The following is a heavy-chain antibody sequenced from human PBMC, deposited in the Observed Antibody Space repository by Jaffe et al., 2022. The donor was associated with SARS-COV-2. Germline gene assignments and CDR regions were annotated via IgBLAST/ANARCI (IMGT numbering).Heavy chain of an antibody. Sequence: QVQPQQWGAGLLKPSETLSLTCGVNGGSLSGYYWSWIRQPPGKGLEWIGEMNQDGGITYNSTLKSRVSISGDRSKNEFSLKLSSVTAADTGLYFCARGGKRRDPRWRGPDNWGQGTLVTVSS. D-gene: IGHD2-15*01. CDR3: ARGGKRRDPRWRGPDN. CDR2: MNQDGGI. CDR1: GGSLSGYY. V-gene: IGHV4-34*02. J-gene: IGHJ4*02.